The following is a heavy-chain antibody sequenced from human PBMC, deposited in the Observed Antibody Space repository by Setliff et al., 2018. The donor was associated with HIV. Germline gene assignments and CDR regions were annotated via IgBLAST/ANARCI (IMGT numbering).Heavy chain of an antibody. CDR2: IYTSGST. J-gene: IGHJ6*03. CDR1: GGSISSSSYY. Sequence: SETLSLTCTVSGGSISSSSYYWGWIRQPPGKGLEWIGRIYTSGSTNYNPSLKSRVTMSVDTSKNQFSLKLDSVTAADTAVYFCARGDFWNEAPAYHYMDVWGMGTTVTVSS. CDR3: ARGDFWNEAPAYHYMDV. D-gene: IGHD1-1*01. V-gene: IGHV4-61*05.